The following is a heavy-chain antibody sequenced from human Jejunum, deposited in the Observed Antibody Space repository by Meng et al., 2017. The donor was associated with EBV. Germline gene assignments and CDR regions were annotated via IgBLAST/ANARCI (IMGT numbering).Heavy chain of an antibody. J-gene: IGHJ4*02. D-gene: IGHD4-11*01. CDR2: MHPGGST. Sequence: QVQLQEAGPGLVQPSGTLSLTCAVSGDSTSSSHWWSWVRQPPGKGLEWIGEMHPGGSTNYNPSLKSRVTISVDNSKNQFSLKLTSVTAVDTAVYYCAKSNDYSLNSWGQGTLVTVSS. CDR3: AKSNDYSLNS. V-gene: IGHV4-4*02. CDR1: GDSTSSSHW.